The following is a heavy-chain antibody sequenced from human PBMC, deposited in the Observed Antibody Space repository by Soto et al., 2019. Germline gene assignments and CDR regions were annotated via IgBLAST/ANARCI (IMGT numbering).Heavy chain of an antibody. CDR1: SGSISSSNW. V-gene: IGHV4-4*02. CDR3: ARDRYSSGWYKGFDI. J-gene: IGHJ3*02. Sequence: QVQLQESGPGLMKPSGTLSLTCAVSSGSISSSNWWSGVRQPPGKGLEWIGEVYHSGSTNYNPSLKRRVNISVDKSKNQFSLKLSSVTAADTAVYFCARDRYSSGWYKGFDIWGQGTMVTVSS. D-gene: IGHD6-19*01. CDR2: VYHSGST.